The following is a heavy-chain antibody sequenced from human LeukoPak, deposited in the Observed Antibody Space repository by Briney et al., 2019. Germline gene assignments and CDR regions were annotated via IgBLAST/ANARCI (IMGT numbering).Heavy chain of an antibody. D-gene: IGHD3-3*01. Sequence: RGGSLRLSCGAPGFTFKRYAMSCVRQAPGEGLEWVSDISGSGGRTYYADSVKGRFPLSRDNSKNTLYLQMKSLRVEDSAVYYFAKDQEGVYDFWRGYSFDYWGEGTLVTVSS. V-gene: IGHV3-23*01. CDR1: GFTFKRYA. CDR3: AKDQEGVYDFWRGYSFDY. CDR2: ISGSGGRT. J-gene: IGHJ4*02.